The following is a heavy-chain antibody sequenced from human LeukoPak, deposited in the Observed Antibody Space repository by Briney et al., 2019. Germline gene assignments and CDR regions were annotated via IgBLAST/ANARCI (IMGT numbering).Heavy chain of an antibody. V-gene: IGHV3-7*01. Sequence: GGSLTLSCAVSGFTFSIYRMNWVRHAPGRGQEWVSNIRPDGPQKFYMDSMKGRFPDSKDNAKNLLYLQMNSLRSEDTALYYCARGASYWGRGRLVSVS. CDR1: GFTFSIYR. J-gene: IGHJ4*02. CDR3: ARGASY. CDR2: IRPDGPQK.